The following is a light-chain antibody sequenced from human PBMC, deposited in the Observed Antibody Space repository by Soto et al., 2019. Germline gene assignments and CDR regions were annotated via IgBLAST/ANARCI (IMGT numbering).Light chain of an antibody. J-gene: IGLJ3*02. V-gene: IGLV1-40*01. CDR3: QSYDSSLSGLV. CDR2: GNS. CDR1: SSNIGAGYD. Sequence: QSVLTQPPSVSGAPGQRVTISCTGSSSNIGAGYDVHWYHRLPGTAPKLLIYGNSNRPSGVPDRFSGSKSGTSASLAITGLQAEDEADYYCQSYDSSLSGLVFGGGTKVTVL.